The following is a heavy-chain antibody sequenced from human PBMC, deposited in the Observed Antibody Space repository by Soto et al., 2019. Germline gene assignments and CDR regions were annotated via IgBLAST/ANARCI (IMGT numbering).Heavy chain of an antibody. CDR1: GFTFSSYA. Sequence: EVQLLESGGGLVQPGGSLRLSCAASGFTFSSYAMSWVRQAPGKGLEWVSAISGSGGSTYYADSVKGRFTISRDNSKTTLYLQMNSLRAEDTAVYYCAKVGSDSSGYYIDYWGQGTLVTVSS. J-gene: IGHJ4*02. CDR2: ISGSGGST. D-gene: IGHD3-22*01. CDR3: AKVGSDSSGYYIDY. V-gene: IGHV3-23*01.